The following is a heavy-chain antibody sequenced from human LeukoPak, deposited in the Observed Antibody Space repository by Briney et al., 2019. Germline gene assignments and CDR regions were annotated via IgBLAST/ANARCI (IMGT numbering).Heavy chain of an antibody. J-gene: IGHJ4*02. D-gene: IGHD5-18*01. V-gene: IGHV4-4*07. CDR2: IYSSGST. CDR3: ARGYSYLLY. Sequence: SETLSLTCTVSGGSISSYYWSWIRQPAGKGLEWIGRIYSSGSTNYNPSLKSRVTMSVDTSKNQLSLTLTSVTAADTAVNYCARGYSYLLYWGQGTLVTVSS. CDR1: GGSISSYY.